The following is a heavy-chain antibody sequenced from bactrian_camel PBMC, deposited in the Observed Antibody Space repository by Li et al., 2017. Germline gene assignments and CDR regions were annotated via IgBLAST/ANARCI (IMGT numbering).Heavy chain of an antibody. Sequence: QLVESGGGSVQAGGSLRLSCAASGCTYNRNCMAWFRQAPGKEREGVARIATGSGNTYYADSVKGRFTISQDNAKNTVYLQMNSLKPEDTAMYYCTARGPYCYTKLSVRDFTYWGQGTQVTVS. CDR3: TARGPYCYTKLSVRDFTY. CDR1: GCTYNRNC. V-gene: IGHV3S25*01. CDR2: IATGSGNT. D-gene: IGHD2*01. J-gene: IGHJ6*01.